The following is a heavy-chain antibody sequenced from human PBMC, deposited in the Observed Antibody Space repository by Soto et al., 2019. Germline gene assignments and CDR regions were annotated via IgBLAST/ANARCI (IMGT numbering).Heavy chain of an antibody. J-gene: IGHJ5*02. Sequence: QVQLVESGGGLVKPGGSLRLSCATSGFTFSDYYMSWIRQAPGKGLEFVSYISPKGTYRTYADSVKGRFTISRDNAKNSLYLQVNSRRAEDTAVYYCSRGGGGGLFDLWGQGTFVTVSS. CDR2: ISPKGTYR. V-gene: IGHV3-11*06. CDR3: SRGGGGGLFDL. CDR1: GFTFSDYY. D-gene: IGHD2-21*01.